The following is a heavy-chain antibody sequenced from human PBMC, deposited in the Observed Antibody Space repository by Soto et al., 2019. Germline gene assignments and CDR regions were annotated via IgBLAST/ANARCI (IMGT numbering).Heavy chain of an antibody. V-gene: IGHV1-18*04. Sequence: ASVKVSCKASGYTFTSYGISWERQAPGQGLEWMGWISAYNGNTNYAQKLQGRVTMTTDTSTSTAYMELRSLRSGDTAVYYCATGLGYCRGGSCSYFDYWGQVTLGTV. D-gene: IGHD2-15*01. CDR3: ATGLGYCRGGSCSYFDY. J-gene: IGHJ4*02. CDR2: ISAYNGNT. CDR1: GYTFTSYG.